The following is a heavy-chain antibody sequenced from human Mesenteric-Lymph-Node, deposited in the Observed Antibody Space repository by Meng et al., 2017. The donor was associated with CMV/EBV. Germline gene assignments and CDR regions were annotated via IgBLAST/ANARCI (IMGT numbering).Heavy chain of an antibody. V-gene: IGHV1-2*02. Sequence: ASVKVSCKASGYTFTDYYLHWVRQAPGQGLEWMGWIDPNSGGTDYAQKFQGRVTMTRDTSISTAFMELSSVRSDDTAVFYCARSPFKTAMPSHFYDSSGYHNYFDYWGQGGLVTVSS. J-gene: IGHJ4*02. CDR2: IDPNSGGT. CDR3: ARSPFKTAMPSHFYDSSGYHNYFDY. D-gene: IGHD3-22*01. CDR1: GYTFTDYY.